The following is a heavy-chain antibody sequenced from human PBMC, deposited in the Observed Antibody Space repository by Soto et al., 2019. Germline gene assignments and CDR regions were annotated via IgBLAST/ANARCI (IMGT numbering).Heavy chain of an antibody. V-gene: IGHV3-48*03. CDR1: GFTLSNYE. J-gene: IGHJ6*02. Sequence: EVQLVESGGGLVQPGGSLRLSCAASGFTLSNYEMNWVRQAPGKGLEWVSYISSSSSTIDYADSVKGRFTISRDNARNFLYLQMNSLRAEDTAVYYCARHYVVVATTLNYVMDVWGQGTTVTVSS. CDR2: ISSSSSTI. D-gene: IGHD2-15*01. CDR3: ARHYVVVATTLNYVMDV.